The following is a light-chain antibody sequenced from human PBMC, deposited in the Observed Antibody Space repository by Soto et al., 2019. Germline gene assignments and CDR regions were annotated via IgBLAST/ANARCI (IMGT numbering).Light chain of an antibody. CDR3: QQYGTSPIT. CDR2: GAS. V-gene: IGKV3-20*01. CDR1: QSVSRNF. Sequence: EIVLTQSPGTLSLSPGERATLSCRASQSVSRNFLAWYQQKPGQAPRLLLSGASSRATGIPDRFSGSGSGTDFSLTISRLEPEDFAVYYCQQYGTSPITIGQGTRLEIK. J-gene: IGKJ5*01.